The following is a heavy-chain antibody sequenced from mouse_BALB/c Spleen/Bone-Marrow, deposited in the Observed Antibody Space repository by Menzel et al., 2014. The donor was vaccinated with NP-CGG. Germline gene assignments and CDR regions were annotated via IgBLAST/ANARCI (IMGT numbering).Heavy chain of an antibody. CDR1: GFTFSSFG. Sequence: EVQVVESGGGLVQPGGSRKLSCAASGFTFSSFGMHWVRQAPEKGLEWVAYISSGSSTIYYADTVKGRFTISRDNPKNTLFLQMTSLRSEDAARYYCARSGYYGSSPYYAMDYWGQGTSVTVSS. CDR3: ARSGYYGSSPYYAMDY. V-gene: IGHV5-17*02. CDR2: ISSGSSTI. J-gene: IGHJ4*01. D-gene: IGHD1-1*01.